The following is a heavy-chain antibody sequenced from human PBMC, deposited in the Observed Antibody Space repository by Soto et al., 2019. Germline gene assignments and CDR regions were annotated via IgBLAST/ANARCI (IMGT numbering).Heavy chain of an antibody. CDR3: ARWILGSSSYFFDY. Sequence: EVQLVESGGGLVQPGGSLRLSCAASGFTVSSNYMSWVRQAPGKGLEWVSVIYSGGSTYYADSVKGRFTISRDNSKNTLYLQMNSLRAEDTAVYYCARWILGSSSYFFDYWGQGTLVTVSS. V-gene: IGHV3-66*01. D-gene: IGHD6-6*01. CDR1: GFTVSSNY. J-gene: IGHJ4*02. CDR2: IYSGGST.